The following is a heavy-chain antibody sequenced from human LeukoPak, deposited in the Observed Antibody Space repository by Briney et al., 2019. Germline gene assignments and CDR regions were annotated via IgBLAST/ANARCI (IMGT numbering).Heavy chain of an antibody. V-gene: IGHV3-23*01. J-gene: IGHJ6*02. CDR1: GFTFSSYA. D-gene: IGHD2-15*01. CDR3: ARGYCSGGSCYPGYYYGMDV. Sequence: PGGSLRLSCAASGFTFSSYAMSWVRQAPGKGLEWVSAISGSGGSTYYADSVKGRFTISRDNSKNTLYLQMNSLRAEDTAVYYCARGYCSGGSCYPGYYYGMDVWGQGTTVTVSS. CDR2: ISGSGGST.